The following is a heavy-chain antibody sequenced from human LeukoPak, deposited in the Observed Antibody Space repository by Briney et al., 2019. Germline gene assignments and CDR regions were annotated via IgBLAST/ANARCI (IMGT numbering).Heavy chain of an antibody. V-gene: IGHV4-59*01. CDR2: IYYSGST. D-gene: IGHD1-26*01. CDR1: GGSISSYY. J-gene: IGHJ4*02. CDR3: AGSGSYYPHYFDY. Sequence: PSETLSLTCAVSGGSISSYYWSWIRQPPGKGLEWFGYIYYSGSTNYNPFLKSRVTISVDTSKNQFSLKLSSVTAADTAVYYCAGSGSYYPHYFDYWGQGTLVTVSS.